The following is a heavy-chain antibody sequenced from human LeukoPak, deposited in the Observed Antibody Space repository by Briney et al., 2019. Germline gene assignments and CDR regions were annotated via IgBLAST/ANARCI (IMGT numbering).Heavy chain of an antibody. J-gene: IGHJ4*02. CDR2: INHSGST. D-gene: IGHD5-18*01. V-gene: IGHV4-34*01. Sequence: SETLSLTCAVYGGSLSGYYWSWIRQPPGEGLEWIAEINHSGSTNYNPSLKSRVSMSVDTSKNQFSLKLSSVTAADTAVYYCARGGLDTRRGGYFDYWGQETLVTVSS. CDR3: ARGGLDTRRGGYFDY. CDR1: GGSLSGYY.